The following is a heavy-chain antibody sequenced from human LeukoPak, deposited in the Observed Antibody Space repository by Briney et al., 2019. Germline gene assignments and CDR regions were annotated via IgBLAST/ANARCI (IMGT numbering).Heavy chain of an antibody. Sequence: PSETLSLTCTVSGSSISSGVYYWSWIRQPAGKGLEWIGRIYTSGSTYYNPSLKSRVTISVDTSKNQFSLKLSSVTAADTAVYYCARERDDSSGYYGYWGQGTLVTVSS. CDR1: GSSISSGVYY. J-gene: IGHJ4*02. CDR2: IYTSGST. V-gene: IGHV4-61*02. D-gene: IGHD3-22*01. CDR3: ARERDDSSGYYGY.